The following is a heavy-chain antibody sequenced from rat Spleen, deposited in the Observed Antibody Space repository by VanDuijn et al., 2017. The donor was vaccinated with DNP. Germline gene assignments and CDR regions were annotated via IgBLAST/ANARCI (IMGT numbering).Heavy chain of an antibody. V-gene: IGHV5S14*01. CDR2: IHTGGTTT. Sequence: EVQLVESGGGLVQPGRSMKLSCAASGFTFSHYGMAWVRQTPTKGLEWVASIHTGGTTTYYRDSVRGRFTISRDNAKNTQYLQMDSLRSEDTAAYYCTRKYHSYGVMDAWGQGASVTVSS. CDR3: TRKYHSYGVMDA. J-gene: IGHJ4*01. D-gene: IGHD1-2*01. CDR1: GFTFSHYG.